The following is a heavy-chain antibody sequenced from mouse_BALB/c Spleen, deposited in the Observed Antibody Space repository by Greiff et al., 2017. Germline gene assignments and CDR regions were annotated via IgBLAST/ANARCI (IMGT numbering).Heavy chain of an antibody. D-gene: IGHD1-1*01. CDR2: ISNGGGST. V-gene: IGHV5-12-2*01. CDR1: GFTFSSYT. J-gene: IGHJ4*01. CDR3: ARQRYYGSKEDYYAMDY. Sequence: EVQVVESGGGLVQPGGSLKLSCAASGFTFSSYTMSWVRQTPEKRLEWVAYISNGGGSTYYPDTVKGRFTISRDNAKNTLYLQMSSLKSEDTAMYYCARQRYYGSKEDYYAMDYWGQGTSVTVSS.